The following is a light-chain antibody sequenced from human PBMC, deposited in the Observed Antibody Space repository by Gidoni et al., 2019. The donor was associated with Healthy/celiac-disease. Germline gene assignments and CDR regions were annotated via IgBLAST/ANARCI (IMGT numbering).Light chain of an antibody. J-gene: IGLJ3*02. CDR3: QSYDSSLSGWV. CDR1: SSNIGAGYD. Sequence: QSVLTQPPSVPGAPGQRVTISCTGNSSNIGAGYDVHWYQQLPGTAPKLLIYGNSNRPSGVPDRFSGSKSGTSASLAITGLQAEDEADYYCQSYDSSLSGWVFGGGTKLTVL. CDR2: GNS. V-gene: IGLV1-40*01.